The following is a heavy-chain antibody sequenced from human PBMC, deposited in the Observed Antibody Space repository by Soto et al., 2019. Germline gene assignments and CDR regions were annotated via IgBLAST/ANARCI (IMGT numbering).Heavy chain of an antibody. J-gene: IGHJ4*02. CDR3: ASIYSGSYDY. Sequence: GGSLRLSCAASGFTFSSYEMNWVRQAPGKGLEWVSYISSSGSTIYYADSVKGRFTISRDNAKNSLYLQMNSLRAEDTAVYYCASIYSGSYDYWGQGTLVTVSS. V-gene: IGHV3-48*03. D-gene: IGHD1-26*01. CDR2: ISSSGSTI. CDR1: GFTFSSYE.